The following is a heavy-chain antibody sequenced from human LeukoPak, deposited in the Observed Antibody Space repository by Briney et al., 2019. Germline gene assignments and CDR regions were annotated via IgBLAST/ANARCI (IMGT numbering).Heavy chain of an antibody. V-gene: IGHV1-2*02. J-gene: IGHJ3*02. CDR3: ARDVDHYGITGKGLVDI. CDR2: INPNRGGT. CDR1: GYTFTGYY. Sequence: GASVKVSCKASGYTFTGYYMHWVRQAPGQGLEWMGWINPNRGGTNYAQKFQGRVTMTRDTSISTAYMELSRLRSDDTAVYYCARDVDHYGITGKGLVDIWGQGTMVTVSS. D-gene: IGHD3-10*01.